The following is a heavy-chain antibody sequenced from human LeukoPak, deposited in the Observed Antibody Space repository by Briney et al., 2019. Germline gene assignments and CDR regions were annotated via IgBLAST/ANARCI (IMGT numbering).Heavy chain of an antibody. Sequence: GGSLRLSCAASGFTVSSNYMSWVRQAPGKGLEWVSVIYSGGSTYYADSVKGRFSISRDNRKNMLYLQMNSLRAEDTAVYYCARGLIYYDSRGHYLAERPYFDYWAREPWSPSPQ. CDR1: GFTVSSNY. CDR2: IYSGGST. V-gene: IGHV3-53*01. CDR3: ARGLIYYDSRGHYLAERPYFDY. D-gene: IGHD3-22*01. J-gene: IGHJ4*02.